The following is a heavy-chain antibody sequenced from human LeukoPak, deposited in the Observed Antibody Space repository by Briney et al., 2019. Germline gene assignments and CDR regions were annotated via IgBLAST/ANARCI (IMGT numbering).Heavy chain of an antibody. V-gene: IGHV3-21*01. D-gene: IGHD6-19*01. CDR3: ARDMGSGPSYPDY. CDR2: ISSSSSYI. Sequence: GGSLRLSCAASGFTFSSYSMNWVRQAPGKGLEWVSSISSSSSYIYYADSVKGRFTISRDNAKNSLYLQMNSLRAEDTAVYFCARDMGSGPSYPDYWGQGTLVTVSS. J-gene: IGHJ4*02. CDR1: GFTFSSYS.